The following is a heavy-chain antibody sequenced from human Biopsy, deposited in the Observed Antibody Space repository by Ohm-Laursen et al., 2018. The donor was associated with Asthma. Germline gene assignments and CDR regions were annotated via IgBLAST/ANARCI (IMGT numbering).Heavy chain of an antibody. CDR3: ARGQKSVGDRWFDP. D-gene: IGHD3-16*01. CDR2: INPNSGGT. CDR1: GYTFIGCH. V-gene: IGHV1-2*06. Sequence: GASVKVSCKASGYTFIGCHIHWMRQAPGQGLEWMGRINPNSGGTNYAQKFQGRVTMTRDTSISTAYMEVSRLRSDDTAVYYCARGQKSVGDRWFDPRGQGTLVTVSS. J-gene: IGHJ5*02.